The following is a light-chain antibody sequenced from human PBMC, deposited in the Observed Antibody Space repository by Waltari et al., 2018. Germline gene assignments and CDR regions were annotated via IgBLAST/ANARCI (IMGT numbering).Light chain of an antibody. CDR2: INN. V-gene: IGLV1-44*01. CDR3: AAWDDSLNVWV. J-gene: IGLJ3*02. Sequence: QSVLTQPPSASGTPGHRVAISCSGTNSNIGNNPVSWYQQLPGTAPKRLMFINNHRPSGVPGRVSASKSGTSASLAISGLQADDEADYYCAAWDDSLNVWVFGGGTKVTVL. CDR1: NSNIGNNP.